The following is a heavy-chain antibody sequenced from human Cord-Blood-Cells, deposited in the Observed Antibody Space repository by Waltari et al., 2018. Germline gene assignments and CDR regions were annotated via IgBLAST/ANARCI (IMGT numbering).Heavy chain of an antibody. CDR1: GGSFSGYY. CDR3: ARAGYYYGSGSYYN. D-gene: IGHD3-10*01. J-gene: IGHJ4*02. CDR2: INHSGST. Sequence: QVQLQQWGAGLLKPSETLSLTCAVYGGSFSGYYWSWIRQPPGKGLEWIGEINHSGSTNYNPSLKSRVTISVDTSKNQFSLKLSSVTAADTAVYYCARAGYYYGSGSYYNWGQGTLVTVS. V-gene: IGHV4-34*01.